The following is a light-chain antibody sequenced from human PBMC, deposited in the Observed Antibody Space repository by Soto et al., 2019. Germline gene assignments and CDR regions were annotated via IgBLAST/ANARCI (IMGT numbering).Light chain of an antibody. CDR2: AAS. CDR1: QSVGSSY. CDR3: QHYANSPWT. V-gene: IGKV3-20*01. J-gene: IGKJ1*01. Sequence: EMVLTRSPGTLSLSPGERATLSCRAIQSVGSSYLAWYQQKPGQAPRFLIYAASSRATGIPDRFSGSGSGTDFTLTISRLEPEDFAVYYCQHYANSPWTFGQGTKVDIK.